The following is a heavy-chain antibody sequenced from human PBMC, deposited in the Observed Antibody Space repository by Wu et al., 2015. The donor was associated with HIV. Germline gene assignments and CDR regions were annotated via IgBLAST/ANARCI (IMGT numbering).Heavy chain of an antibody. CDR2: ITAYNDNI. CDR1: GYTFTDYG. D-gene: IGHD6-13*01. Sequence: QVQLVQSGAEVKKPGASVKVSCKASGYTFTDYGITWVRQAPGQGLEWMGWITAYNDNIYYVQKFQGRVAMTTDTSTSTAYMELRSLRSDDTAVYYCARDRSSWPSTFDYWGQGTLVTVSS. V-gene: IGHV1-18*01. J-gene: IGHJ4*02. CDR3: ARDRSSWPSTFDY.